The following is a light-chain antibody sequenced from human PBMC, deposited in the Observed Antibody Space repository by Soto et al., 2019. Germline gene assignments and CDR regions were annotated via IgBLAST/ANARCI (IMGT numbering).Light chain of an antibody. J-gene: IGKJ5*01. V-gene: IGKV1-9*01. CDR1: QGISSY. CDR2: ASS. CDR3: QQLNTFPVT. Sequence: DIQLTQSPSFLSASVGDRVTITCRASQGISSYLAWYQQTPGKAPKLLIYASSILQSGVPSRFSGSGSGTEVTLTIDSLQPEDFATYYCQQLNTFPVTFGQGTRLAI.